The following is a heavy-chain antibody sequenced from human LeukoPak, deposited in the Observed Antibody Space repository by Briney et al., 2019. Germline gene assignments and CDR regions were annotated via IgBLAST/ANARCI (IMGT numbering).Heavy chain of an antibody. D-gene: IGHD2-2*01. J-gene: IGHJ2*01. CDR3: ARSLQVVPAATYWYFDL. Sequence: GGSLRLSCAASGFTFSSYSMNWVRQAPGKGLEWVSSISSSSSYIYYADSVKGRFTISRDNAKNSLYLQMNSLRAEDTAVYYCARSLQVVPAATYWYFDLWGRGTLVTVSS. CDR1: GFTFSSYS. CDR2: ISSSSSYI. V-gene: IGHV3-21*01.